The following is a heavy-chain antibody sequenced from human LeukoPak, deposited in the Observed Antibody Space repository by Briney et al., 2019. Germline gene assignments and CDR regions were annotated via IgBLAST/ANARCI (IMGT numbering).Heavy chain of an antibody. Sequence: SETLSLTCTVSGGSISSYYWSWIRQPTGKGLEWIGYIYYSGSTNYNPSLKSRVTISVDTSKNQFSLKLSSVTAADTAVYYCASSGSYGGLVDYWGQGTLVTVSS. CDR2: IYYSGST. CDR3: ASSGSYGGLVDY. J-gene: IGHJ4*02. V-gene: IGHV4-59*01. CDR1: GGSISSYY. D-gene: IGHD1-26*01.